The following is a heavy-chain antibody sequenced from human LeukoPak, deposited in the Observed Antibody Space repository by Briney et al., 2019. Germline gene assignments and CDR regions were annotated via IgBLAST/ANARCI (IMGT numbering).Heavy chain of an antibody. CDR2: INERATII. Sequence: GGSLRLSCAASGFTFSSYGMSWVRHAPGKGLEWVSRINERATIISYADSVKGRFTISRENARNTLYLQMNSLTAEDTAVYYCVRDLILVWTPGDDFDHWGQGTLVTVSS. V-gene: IGHV3-74*01. D-gene: IGHD3-16*01. J-gene: IGHJ4*02. CDR3: VRDLILVWTPGDDFDH. CDR1: GFTFSSYG.